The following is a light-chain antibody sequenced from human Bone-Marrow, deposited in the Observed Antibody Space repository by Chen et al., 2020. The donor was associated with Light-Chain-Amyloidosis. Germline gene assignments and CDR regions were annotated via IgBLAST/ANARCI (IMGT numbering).Light chain of an antibody. CDR1: NIGSTS. V-gene: IGLV3-21*02. J-gene: IGLJ3*02. CDR3: QVWDRSSDRPV. Sequence: SYVLTQPSSVSVAPVQTATIACGGNNIGSTSVHWYQQTPGQAPLLVVYDDSNRPSGIPERLSGSKSGNTATLTISRVEAGDETAYYCQVWDRSSDRPVFGGWTKLTVL. CDR2: DDS.